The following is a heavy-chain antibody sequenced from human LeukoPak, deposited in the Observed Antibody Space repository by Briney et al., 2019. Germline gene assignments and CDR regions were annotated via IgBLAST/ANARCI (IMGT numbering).Heavy chain of an antibody. CDR3: ARQISDYYYYYMDV. V-gene: IGHV4-39*01. CDR1: GGSISSSNYY. J-gene: IGHJ6*03. Sequence: KPSETLSLTCTVSGGSISSSNYYWGWIRQPPGKGLERIGTIYYSGTTYYNSSLESRVTIFEDTSKNQFSLMLTSVTAADTAVYYCARQISDYYYYYMDVWGKGTTVTVSS. CDR2: IYYSGTT. D-gene: IGHD2-15*01.